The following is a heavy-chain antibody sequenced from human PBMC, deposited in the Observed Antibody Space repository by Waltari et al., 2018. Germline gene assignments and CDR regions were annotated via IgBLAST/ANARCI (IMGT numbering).Heavy chain of an antibody. CDR3: ARGPRDKWLGRYSGEYFHH. D-gene: IGHD6-19*01. V-gene: IGHV4-34*02. CDR2: NSLKDVT. J-gene: IGHJ1*01. CDR1: GAPLSDYF. Sequence: QVQLQQWGATLLKPSETLSLTCAVYGAPLSDYFWTWIRQSPGKGLEWIGENSLKDVTYYNPSLESRVSVHLDTSKNQFDLRLESVTAADTAIYYCARGPRDKWLGRYSGEYFHHWGPGTLVSVSA.